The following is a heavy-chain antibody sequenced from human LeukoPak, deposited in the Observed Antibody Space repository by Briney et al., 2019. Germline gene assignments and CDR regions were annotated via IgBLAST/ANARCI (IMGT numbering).Heavy chain of an antibody. CDR2: IIPIFGTA. CDR3: ARVRDGYNDAYDI. J-gene: IGHJ3*02. Sequence: SVKVSCKASGGTFSSYAISWVRQAPGQGLEWMGGIIPIFGTANYAQKFQGRVTITADKSTSTAYMELSSLRSEDTAVYYCARVRDGYNDAYDIWGQGTMVTVTS. D-gene: IGHD5-24*01. V-gene: IGHV1-69*06. CDR1: GGTFSSYA.